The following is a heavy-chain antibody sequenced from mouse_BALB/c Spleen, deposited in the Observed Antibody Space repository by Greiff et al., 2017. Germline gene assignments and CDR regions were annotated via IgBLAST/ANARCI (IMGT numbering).Heavy chain of an antibody. D-gene: IGHD2-3*01. CDR1: GFTFTDYY. Sequence: EVQLVESGGGLVQPGGSLRLSCATSGFTFTDYYMSWVRQPPGKALEWLGFIRNKANGYTTEYSASVKGRFTISRDNSQSILYLQMNTLRAEDSATYYCARDREDGFDYWGQGTTLTVSS. J-gene: IGHJ2*01. CDR3: ARDREDGFDY. CDR2: IRNKANGYTT. V-gene: IGHV7-3*02.